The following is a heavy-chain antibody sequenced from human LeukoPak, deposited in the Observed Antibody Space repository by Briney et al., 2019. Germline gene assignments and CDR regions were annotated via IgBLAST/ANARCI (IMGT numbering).Heavy chain of an antibody. CDR2: ISSSSSTI. V-gene: IGHV3-48*02. CDR1: GFTFSSYS. Sequence: GGSPRLSCAASGFTFSSYSMNWVRQAPGKGLEWVSYISSSSSTIYYADSVKGRFTISRDNAKNSLYLQMNSLRDEDTAVYYCAREGRGPDGSYFDYWGQGTLVTVSS. CDR3: AREGRGPDGSYFDY. D-gene: IGHD1-26*01. J-gene: IGHJ4*02.